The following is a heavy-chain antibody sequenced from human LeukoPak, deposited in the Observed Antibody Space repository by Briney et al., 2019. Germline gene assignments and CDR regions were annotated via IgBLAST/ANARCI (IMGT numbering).Heavy chain of an antibody. Sequence: SETLSLTCTVSGGSISSGDYYWSWVRQPPGKGLEWIGYIYYSGSTYYNPSLKSRVTISVDTSKNQFSLKLSSVTAADTAVYYCARESYYAYSYPAVWGQGTTVTVSS. CDR1: GGSISSGDYY. J-gene: IGHJ6*02. CDR3: ARESYYAYSYPAV. CDR2: IYYSGST. D-gene: IGHD3-16*01. V-gene: IGHV4-30-4*01.